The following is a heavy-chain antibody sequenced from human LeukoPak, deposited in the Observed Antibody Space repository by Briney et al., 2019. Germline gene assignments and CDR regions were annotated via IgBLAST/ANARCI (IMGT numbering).Heavy chain of an antibody. Sequence: MPSETLSLTCSVSGGSIRGNYWSWIRQTQGKGLEWIGEVNYSGNTNYNPSVKSRVAISVDMSKNHLSLRLNSVTAADTAVYYCARVTDFWNEYYDSYSDYWGQGALVIVSS. CDR3: ARVTDFWNEYYDSYSDY. V-gene: IGHV4-34*01. CDR1: GGSIRGNY. D-gene: IGHD3-3*01. CDR2: VNYSGNT. J-gene: IGHJ4*02.